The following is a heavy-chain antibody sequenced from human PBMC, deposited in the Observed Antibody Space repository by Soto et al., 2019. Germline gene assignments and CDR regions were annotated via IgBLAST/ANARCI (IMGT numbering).Heavy chain of an antibody. Sequence: PSETLSLTCTVSGDSIISSDFYWVWVRHPPGKGLGWIGSIFYLGSSYYNPSLKSRVTMSVDTSKNQFSLRLRSVTAADTALYFCARHSLALRKNNWFDPWGQGIMVTVSS. D-gene: IGHD3-3*02. J-gene: IGHJ5*02. CDR1: GDSIISSDFY. CDR2: IFYLGSS. CDR3: ARHSLALRKNNWFDP. V-gene: IGHV4-39*01.